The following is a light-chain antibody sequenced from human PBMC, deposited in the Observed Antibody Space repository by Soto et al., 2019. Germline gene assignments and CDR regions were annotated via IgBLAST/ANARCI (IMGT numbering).Light chain of an antibody. CDR3: QQYNNWPPYT. V-gene: IGKV3-15*01. CDR1: QSVSSN. Sequence: EIVMTQSPATLSVSPGERTTISCRASQSVSSNLAWYQQKPGQAPRLLIYGASTRATGIPARFSGSGSGTEFTPTISSLQSEDFAVYYCQQYNNWPPYTFGQGTKLEIK. J-gene: IGKJ2*01. CDR2: GAS.